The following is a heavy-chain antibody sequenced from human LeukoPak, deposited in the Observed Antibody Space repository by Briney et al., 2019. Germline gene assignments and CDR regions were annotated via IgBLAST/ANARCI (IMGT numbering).Heavy chain of an antibody. CDR3: ARLATSTGSYVDY. V-gene: IGHV3-53*01. Sequence: GGSLRLSCAVSGFTVGSKYMSWVREAPGKGLEWLSVIHDGDATIYADSVKARITISRDHLKNTLYLQMNSLRVEDTAVYYCARLATSTGSYVDYWGQGTLVTVSS. CDR2: IHDGDAT. J-gene: IGHJ4*02. D-gene: IGHD3-16*01. CDR1: GFTVGSKY.